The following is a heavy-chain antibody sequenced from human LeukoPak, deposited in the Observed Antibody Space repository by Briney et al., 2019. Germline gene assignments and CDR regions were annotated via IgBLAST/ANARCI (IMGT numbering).Heavy chain of an antibody. V-gene: IGHV4-59*12. CDR3: ARVHYYDFWSGPGPYYYYGMDV. CDR1: GGSISSYY. J-gene: IGHJ6*02. D-gene: IGHD3-3*01. CDR2: INYSGST. Sequence: PSETLSLTCTVSGGSISSYYWSWIRQPPGKGLEWIGYINYSGSTYYNPSLKSRVTISVDTSKNQFSLKLSSVTAADTAVYYCARVHYYDFWSGPGPYYYYGMDVWGQGTTVTVSS.